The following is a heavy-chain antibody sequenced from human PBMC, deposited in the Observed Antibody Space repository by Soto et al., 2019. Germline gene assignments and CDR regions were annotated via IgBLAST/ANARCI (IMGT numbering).Heavy chain of an antibody. V-gene: IGHV4-34*01. Sequence: QVQLQQWGAGLLKPSETLSLTCAVYGGSFSGYYWSWIRQPPGKGLEWIGEINHSGSTNYNPSLKRRVTISVDTSKNQFSLKLSSVTAADTAVYYCARSSPSPKLEKDDYWGQGTLVTVSS. CDR1: GGSFSGYY. CDR3: ARSSPSPKLEKDDY. CDR2: INHSGST. J-gene: IGHJ4*02. D-gene: IGHD1-26*01.